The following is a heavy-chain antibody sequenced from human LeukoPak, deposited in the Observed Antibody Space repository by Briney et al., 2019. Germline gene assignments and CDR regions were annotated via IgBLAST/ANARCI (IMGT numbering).Heavy chain of an antibody. J-gene: IGHJ4*01. CDR1: GFTFSGYA. CDR2: ISYDGSNK. Sequence: GGSLRLSCAASGFTFSGYAMHWVRQAPGKGLEWVAVISYDGSNKYYADSVTGRFTISRDNSKNTLYLQMNSLRAEDTAVYYCARGPGGIAAPAHDWGHGTLVTVSS. CDR3: ARGPGGIAAPAHD. V-gene: IGHV3-30-3*01. D-gene: IGHD6-13*01.